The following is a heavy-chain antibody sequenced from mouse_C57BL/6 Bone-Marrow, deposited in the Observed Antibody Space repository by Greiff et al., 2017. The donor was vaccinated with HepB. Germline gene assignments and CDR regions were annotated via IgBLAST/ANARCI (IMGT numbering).Heavy chain of an antibody. J-gene: IGHJ4*01. D-gene: IGHD2-1*01. CDR3: ARRGMGNLYAMDY. CDR1: GYTFTSYG. CDR2: IYPRSGNT. Sequence: VQLQQSGAELARPGASVKLSCKASGYTFTSYGISWVKQRTGQGLEWIGEIYPRSGNTYYNEKFKGKATLTADKSSSTAYMELRSLTSEDAAVYFCARRGMGNLYAMDYWGQGTAVTVSS. V-gene: IGHV1-81*01.